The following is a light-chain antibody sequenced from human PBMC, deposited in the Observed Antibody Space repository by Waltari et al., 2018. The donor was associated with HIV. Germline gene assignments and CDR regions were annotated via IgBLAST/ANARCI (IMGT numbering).Light chain of an antibody. CDR2: EVP. CDR1: TSDVGGSQY. V-gene: IGLV2-14*01. CDR3: TSYTSRNTRV. J-gene: IGLJ1*01. Sequence: QSALTQPPSVSGSPGQSITLSCTGPTSDVGGSQYVAWYQQHPGKAPKLMIYEVPNRPSGVSFRFSGSKSGNTASLTISGLQAEDEADYFCTSYTSRNTRVFGTGTKVTVL.